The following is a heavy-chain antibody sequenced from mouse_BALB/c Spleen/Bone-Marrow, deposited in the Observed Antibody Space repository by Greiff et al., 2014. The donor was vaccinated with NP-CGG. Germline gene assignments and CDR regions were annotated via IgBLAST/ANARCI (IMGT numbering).Heavy chain of an antibody. Sequence: QVQLKESGAELVRPGTSVKVSCKGSGYAFTNYLIEWVKQRPGQGLEWIGVINSGSGGTKYNEKFKGKATLTADKSSSTAYMQLSSLTSDDSVVYFCARAITDAMDYWGQGTSVTVSS. CDR1: GYAFTNYL. D-gene: IGHD2-4*01. J-gene: IGHJ4*01. CDR2: INSGSGGT. V-gene: IGHV1-54*01. CDR3: ARAITDAMDY.